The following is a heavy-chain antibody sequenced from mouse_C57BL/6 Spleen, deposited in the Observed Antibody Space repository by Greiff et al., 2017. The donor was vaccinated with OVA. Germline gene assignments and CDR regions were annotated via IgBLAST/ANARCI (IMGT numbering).Heavy chain of an antibody. CDR2: IHPNSGST. V-gene: IGHV1-64*01. D-gene: IGHD1-1*01. J-gene: IGHJ4*01. CDR3: ALITTVVEAYAMDY. CDR1: GYTFTSYW. Sequence: QVQLQQPGAELVKPGASVKLPCKASGYTFTSYWMHWVKQRPGQGLEWIGMIHPNSGSTNYNEKFKSKATLTVDKSSSTAYMQLSSLTSEDSAVYYCALITTVVEAYAMDYWGQGTSVTVSS.